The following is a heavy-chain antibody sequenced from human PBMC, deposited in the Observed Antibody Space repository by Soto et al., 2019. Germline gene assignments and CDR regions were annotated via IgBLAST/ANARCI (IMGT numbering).Heavy chain of an antibody. CDR2: ISYDGSNK. V-gene: IGHV3-30-3*01. Sequence: QVQLVESGGGVVQPGRSLRLSCAASGFTFSSYGMHWVRQAPGKGLEWVAVISYDGSNKYYADSVKGRFTISRDNSKNTLYLQMNSLRAEDTAVYYCARDRIYSSSWYDYWGQGTLVTVSS. D-gene: IGHD6-13*01. CDR1: GFTFSSYG. J-gene: IGHJ4*02. CDR3: ARDRIYSSSWYDY.